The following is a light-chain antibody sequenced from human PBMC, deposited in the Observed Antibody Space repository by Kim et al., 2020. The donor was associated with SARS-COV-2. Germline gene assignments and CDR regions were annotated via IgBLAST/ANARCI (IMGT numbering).Light chain of an antibody. Sequence: ASVGDRVTITCQASQDIRKYLNWFQQKPGKAPKLLIYDASNLEIGVPPRFSGSGAGTHFTFTISSLQPEDVATYYCQQSDNLPLTFGPGTKVDIK. CDR1: QDIRKY. CDR2: DAS. J-gene: IGKJ3*01. V-gene: IGKV1-33*01. CDR3: QQSDNLPLT.